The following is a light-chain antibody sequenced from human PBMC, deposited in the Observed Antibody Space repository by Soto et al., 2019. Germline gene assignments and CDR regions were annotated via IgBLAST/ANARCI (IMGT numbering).Light chain of an antibody. CDR3: MQALQTPRT. Sequence: DLVMTQSPLSLPVTPGEPASISCRSSQSLLHSNGYNYLDWYLQKPGQSPQLLIYLGSNRASGVPDRFSGRGSGTDFTLKISRVEAEDVGGYSCMQALQTPRTSGQGTKV. V-gene: IGKV2-28*01. CDR2: LGS. J-gene: IGKJ1*01. CDR1: QSLLHSNGYNY.